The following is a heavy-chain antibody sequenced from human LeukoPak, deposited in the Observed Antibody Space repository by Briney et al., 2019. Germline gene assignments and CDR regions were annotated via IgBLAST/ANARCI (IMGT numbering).Heavy chain of an antibody. Sequence: PGRSLRLSCAASGFTFDDYAMHWVRHAPGKGLEWVSGISWNSGSIGYADSVKGRFTISRDNAKNSLYLQMNSLRAEDTALYYCAKDASPTGDYYDSSGYDYWGQGTLVTVSS. V-gene: IGHV3-9*01. CDR1: GFTFDDYA. J-gene: IGHJ4*02. CDR2: ISWNSGSI. CDR3: AKDASPTGDYYDSSGYDY. D-gene: IGHD3-22*01.